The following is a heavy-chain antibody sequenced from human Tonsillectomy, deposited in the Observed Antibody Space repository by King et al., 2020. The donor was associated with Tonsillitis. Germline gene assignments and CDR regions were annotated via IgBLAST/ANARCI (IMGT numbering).Heavy chain of an antibody. CDR1: GGSFSGYY. V-gene: IGHV4-34*01. CDR3: AGGRGEQWLVVWPEHSFFDY. D-gene: IGHD6-19*01. CDR2: INHSGST. Sequence: VQLQQWGAGLLKPSETLSLTCAVYGGSFSGYYWSWIRQPPGKGLEWIGEINHSGSTNYNPSLKSRVTISVDTSKNQFSLKLSSVTAADTAVYYCAGGRGEQWLVVWPEHSFFDYRGQGTLVTVSS. J-gene: IGHJ4*02.